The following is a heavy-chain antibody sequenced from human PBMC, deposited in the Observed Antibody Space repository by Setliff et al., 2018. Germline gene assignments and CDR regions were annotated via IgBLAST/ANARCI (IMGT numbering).Heavy chain of an antibody. J-gene: IGHJ3*02. CDR3: ARALGYCSRTSCYADAFGI. Sequence: SETLSLTCTVSGGSISSGGYYWSWIRQHPGKGLEWIGRIYTSGSTNYNPSLKSRVTISVDTSKNQFSLKLNYVTAADTAVYYCARALGYCSRTSCYADAFGIWGQGTMVTVSS. CDR1: GGSISSGGYY. CDR2: IYTSGST. V-gene: IGHV4-61*02. D-gene: IGHD2-2*01.